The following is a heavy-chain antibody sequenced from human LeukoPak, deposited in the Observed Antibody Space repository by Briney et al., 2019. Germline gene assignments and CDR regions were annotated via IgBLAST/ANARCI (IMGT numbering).Heavy chain of an antibody. CDR3: NTDSLVQNY. V-gene: IGHV3-15*01. CDR1: GLTFSNAW. Sequence: GGSLRLSCAASGLTFSNAWVSWVRQAPGKGLEWVGRIKSKADGGTTDYAAPVKGRFTISRDDSKNTMYLQMNSLKTEDTAVYYCNTDSLVQNYWGQGTLVTVSS. CDR2: IKSKADGGTT. J-gene: IGHJ4*02. D-gene: IGHD6-13*01.